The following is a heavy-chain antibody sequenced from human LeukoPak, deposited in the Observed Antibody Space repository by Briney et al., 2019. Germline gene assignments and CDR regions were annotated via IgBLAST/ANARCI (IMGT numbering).Heavy chain of an antibody. CDR1: GFTFSSYW. Sequence: PGGSLRLSCAASGFTFSSYWMSWVRQAPGKGLEWVSSISSSSSYIYYADSVKGRFTISRDNAKNSLYLQMNSLRAEDTAVYYCARDEFLVRGVLKLFDYWGQGTLVTVSS. D-gene: IGHD3-10*01. CDR3: ARDEFLVRGVLKLFDY. CDR2: ISSSSSYI. J-gene: IGHJ4*02. V-gene: IGHV3-21*01.